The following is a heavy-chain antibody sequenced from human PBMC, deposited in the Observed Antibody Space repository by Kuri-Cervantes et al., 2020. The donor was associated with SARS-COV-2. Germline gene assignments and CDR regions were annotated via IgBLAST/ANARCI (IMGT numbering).Heavy chain of an antibody. CDR1: GGSFSGYY. CDR2: INHSGST. D-gene: IGHD6-19*01. J-gene: IGHJ4*02. V-gene: IGHV4-34*01. Sequence: GSLRLSCAVYGGSFSGYYWSWIRQPPGKGLEWIGEINHSGSTNYNPSLKSRATISVDTSKNQFSLKLSSVTAADTAVYYCARGRINPSVAGTRHEPRRGRNFDYWGQGTLVTVSS. CDR3: ARGRINPSVAGTRHEPRRGRNFDY.